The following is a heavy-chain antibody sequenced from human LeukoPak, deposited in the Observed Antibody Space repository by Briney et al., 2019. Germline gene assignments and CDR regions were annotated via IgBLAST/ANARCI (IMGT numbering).Heavy chain of an antibody. J-gene: IGHJ4*02. CDR1: GGSISSSSYY. D-gene: IGHD4-23*01. CDR2: INDSGST. Sequence: SETLSLTCTVSGGSISSSSYYWGWIRQPPGKGLEWIGEINDSGSTNYNPSLKSRATISADTSKNQFSLNLSSVTAADTAVYYCARHMLGGKRSFDSWGQGTLVTVSS. V-gene: IGHV4-39*01. CDR3: ARHMLGGKRSFDS.